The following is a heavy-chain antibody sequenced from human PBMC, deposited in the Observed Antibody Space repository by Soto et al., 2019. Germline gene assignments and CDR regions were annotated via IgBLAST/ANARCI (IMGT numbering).Heavy chain of an antibody. V-gene: IGHV1-69*06. J-gene: IGHJ3*02. Sequence: QVQLVQSGTEVKKSGSSVKVSCKAYGDTFTNFAISWMRQAPGQGLEWMGGIIPMFGTPNYAQKFQGTVTITADRSTSTAYLELRSLRSEDTAMYYCARGIRGYTGLDGGGAFDIWGQGTMVTVSS. CDR1: GDTFTNFA. D-gene: IGHD3-22*01. CDR3: ARGIRGYTGLDGGGAFDI. CDR2: IIPMFGTP.